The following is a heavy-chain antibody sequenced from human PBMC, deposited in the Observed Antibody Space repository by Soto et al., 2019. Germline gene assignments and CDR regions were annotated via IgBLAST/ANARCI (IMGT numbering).Heavy chain of an antibody. CDR2: IYPGDSDT. Sequence: GESLKISCKGSGYSFTSYWIGWVRQMPGKVLEWMGIIYPGDSDTRYSPSFQGQVTISADKSISTAYLQWSSLKASDTAMYYCASSAYSSSQIYYYYYGMDVWGQGTTVTVSS. V-gene: IGHV5-51*01. D-gene: IGHD6-6*01. CDR3: ASSAYSSSQIYYYYYGMDV. CDR1: GYSFTSYW. J-gene: IGHJ6*02.